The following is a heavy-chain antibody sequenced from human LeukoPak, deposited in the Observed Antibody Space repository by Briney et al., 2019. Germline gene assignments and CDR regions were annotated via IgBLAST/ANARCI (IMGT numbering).Heavy chain of an antibody. V-gene: IGHV3-7*01. J-gene: IGHJ4*02. D-gene: IGHD3-3*01. CDR3: ATGWSHHDY. CDR1: GFTFSRYW. Sequence: GGSLRLSCAAFGFTFSRYWMTWVRQAPGKGLEWVANIKEDGSEKYSVDSVKGRFTISRDNTKNSLFLEMNSLRAEDTAVYYCATGWSHHDYWGQGTLITVSS. CDR2: IKEDGSEK.